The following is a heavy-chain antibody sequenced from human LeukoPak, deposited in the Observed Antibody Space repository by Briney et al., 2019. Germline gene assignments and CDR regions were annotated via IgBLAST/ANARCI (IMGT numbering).Heavy chain of an antibody. CDR3: AKWXPXXXXDYCPALDS. D-gene: IGHD4-11*01. Sequence: GGSLRLSCVASRFTFSNYWMSWVRQAPGKGLEWVANINQDGSKKPYADSMKGRFTISRDNAKESLYLQLNSLRADDTAVYYCAKWXPXXXXDYCPALDSWGQGTLVTVSS. CDR2: INQDGSKK. J-gene: IGHJ4*02. CDR1: RFTFSNYW. V-gene: IGHV3-7*01.